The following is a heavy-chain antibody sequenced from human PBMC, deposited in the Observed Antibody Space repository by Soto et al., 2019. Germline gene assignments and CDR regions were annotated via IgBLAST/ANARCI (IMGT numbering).Heavy chain of an antibody. CDR1: GYTFTSYG. CDR2: ISAYNGST. V-gene: IGHV1-18*01. CDR3: ARDPTTIAVAPYDAFDI. D-gene: IGHD6-19*01. J-gene: IGHJ3*02. Sequence: ASVKVSCKASGYTFTSYGISWVRQAPGQGLEWMGWISAYNGSTNYAQKLQGRVTMTTDTSTSTAYMELRSLRSDDTAVYYCARDPTTIAVAPYDAFDIWGQGTMVTVS.